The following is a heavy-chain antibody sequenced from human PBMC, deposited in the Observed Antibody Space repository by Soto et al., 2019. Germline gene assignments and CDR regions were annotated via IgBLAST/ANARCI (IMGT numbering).Heavy chain of an antibody. Sequence: PSETLSLTCTVSGGSISSGDYYWSWIRQPPGKGLEWIGYIYYSGSTYYNPSLKSRVTISVDTSKNQFSLKLSSVTAADTAVYYCARSGYCTNGVCYTLFDYSAQGTLVIGSS. J-gene: IGHJ4*02. D-gene: IGHD2-8*01. V-gene: IGHV4-30-4*01. CDR2: IYYSGST. CDR1: GGSISSGDYY. CDR3: ARSGYCTNGVCYTLFDY.